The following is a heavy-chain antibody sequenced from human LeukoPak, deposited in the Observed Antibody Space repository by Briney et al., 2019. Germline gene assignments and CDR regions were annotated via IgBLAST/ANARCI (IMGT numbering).Heavy chain of an antibody. CDR3: ARGSPDVFTFDY. CDR2: TFYWSQWYN. Sequence: TSQTLSLTCAISGDNVSSNSATWNWIRQSTSRGLEWLGWTFYWSQWYNDYALSVKRRITINPDTSRNQFSLQLNSVTPEDTAVFYCARGSPDVFTFDYWGQGTLVTVSS. D-gene: IGHD1-14*01. V-gene: IGHV6-1*01. CDR1: GDNVSSNSAT. J-gene: IGHJ4*02.